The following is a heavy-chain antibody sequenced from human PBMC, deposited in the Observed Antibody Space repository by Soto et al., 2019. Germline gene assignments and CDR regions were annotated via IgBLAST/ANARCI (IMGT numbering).Heavy chain of an antibody. Sequence: SEPLSLPCSFYFGSFSGYYWSLIVHTPWKWLEWIGEINHSGSTNYNPSLKSRVTISVDTSKNHFSLKLNSVTAADTAVYYCARGDRPIYSYDSSGYYLWGQGTLVTVSS. V-gene: IGHV4-34*01. CDR1: FGSFSGYY. D-gene: IGHD3-22*01. J-gene: IGHJ4*02. CDR3: ARGDRPIYSYDSSGYYL. CDR2: INHSGST.